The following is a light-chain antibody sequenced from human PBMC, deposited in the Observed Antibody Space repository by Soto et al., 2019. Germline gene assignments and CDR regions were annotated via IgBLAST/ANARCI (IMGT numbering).Light chain of an antibody. CDR2: KAS. CDR1: QSSTTW. CDR3: QQYDTYPLT. J-gene: IGKJ4*01. V-gene: IGKV1-5*03. Sequence: DIQMTQSPSTLSASVGERVTITCRASQSSTTWLAWYQQKSGKAPKLLIYKASSLEGGVPSRFSGSGSGTAFNITTSGLQPDDFATYYCQQYDTYPLTFGGGNTVEIK.